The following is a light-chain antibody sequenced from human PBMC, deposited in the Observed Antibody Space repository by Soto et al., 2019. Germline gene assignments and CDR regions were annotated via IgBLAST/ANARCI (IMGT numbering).Light chain of an antibody. J-gene: IGKJ4*01. V-gene: IGKV1-17*01. CDR1: QVIRND. CDR2: GSS. CDR3: LQYNSVPLT. Sequence: DIQMTQSPSSLSASVGDRVAITCRASQVIRNDLGWYQQTPGKAPKRLIYGSSSVQSGVTSRFSGSGSGTEFTLTISSLQPEDFATYFCLQYNSVPLTVGGGTKVEIK.